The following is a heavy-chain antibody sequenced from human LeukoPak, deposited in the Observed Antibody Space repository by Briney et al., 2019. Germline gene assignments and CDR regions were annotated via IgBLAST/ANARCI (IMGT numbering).Heavy chain of an antibody. D-gene: IGHD2-15*01. V-gene: IGHV4-34*01. J-gene: IGHJ4*02. CDR3: ARGLEQIVVVVAATNFDY. CDR1: GGSFSGYY. CDR2: INHSGST. Sequence: PSETLSLTCGVDGGSFSGYYWNWIRQPPGKGLEWIGEINHSGSTNYNPSLKSRVTISVDTSKNQFSLKLSSVTAADTAVYYCARGLEQIVVVVAATNFDYWGQGTLVTVSS.